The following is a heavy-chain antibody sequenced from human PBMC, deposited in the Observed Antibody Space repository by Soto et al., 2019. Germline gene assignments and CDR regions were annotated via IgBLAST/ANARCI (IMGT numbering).Heavy chain of an antibody. V-gene: IGHV4-39*01. CDR1: GGSISSSSDY. CDR3: ARHRGTTPLYDFWSGYYTGGWFDP. J-gene: IGHJ5*02. Sequence: PSETLSLTCSVSGGSISSSSDYWGGSRQPPGKGLERIGSIYYRGSTYYTPSLKRRVTTSGDRSRNMFSLKLSSGNDADAAVYYYARHRGTTPLYDFWSGYYTGGWFDPWGQGTLVTVSS. D-gene: IGHD3-3*01. CDR2: IYYRGST.